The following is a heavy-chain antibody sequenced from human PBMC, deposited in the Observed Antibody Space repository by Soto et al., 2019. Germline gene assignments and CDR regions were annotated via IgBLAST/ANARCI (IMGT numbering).Heavy chain of an antibody. CDR2: MNPGSGDT. D-gene: IGHD3-16*01. CDR1: GYSFTNNH. CDR3: ARMETFGSLNWFDT. J-gene: IGHJ5*02. Sequence: ASVKVSCKASGYSFTNNHVSWVRQATGQGLEWMGWMNPGSGDTGYAQKFQGRVTMTRDISIATAYMELSSLRSDDTAIYYCARMETFGSLNWFDTWGQGTLVTVSS. V-gene: IGHV1-8*01.